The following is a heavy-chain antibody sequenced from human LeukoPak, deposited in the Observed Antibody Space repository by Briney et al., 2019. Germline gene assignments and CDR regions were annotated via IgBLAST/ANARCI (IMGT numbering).Heavy chain of an antibody. J-gene: IGHJ5*02. CDR1: GGSISGSSYY. V-gene: IGHV4-39*01. CDR3: ASRKWELLSYNWFDP. Sequence: PSETLSLTCTVSGGSISGSSYYWGWIRQPPGKGLEWIGSIYYSGSTYYNPSLKSRVTISVDTSKNQFSLKLSSVTAADTAVYYCASRKWELLSYNWFDPWGQGTLVTVSS. CDR2: IYYSGST. D-gene: IGHD1-26*01.